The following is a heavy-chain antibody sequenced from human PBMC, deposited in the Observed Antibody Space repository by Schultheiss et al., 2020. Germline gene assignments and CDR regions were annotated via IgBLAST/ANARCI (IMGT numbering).Heavy chain of an antibody. D-gene: IGHD3-10*01. V-gene: IGHV3-23*01. J-gene: IGHJ4*02. CDR1: GFTFRDYA. CDR2: ITGTGGRGGT. CDR3: AKGRSGLMVRGPDY. Sequence: GGSLRLSCAASGFTFRDYAMNWVRQAPGKRLEWVSSITGTGGRGGTYFADSVKGRFSVSRDDSKNTLYLQMNSLRAEDTAVYYCAKGRSGLMVRGPDYWGQGTLVTVAS.